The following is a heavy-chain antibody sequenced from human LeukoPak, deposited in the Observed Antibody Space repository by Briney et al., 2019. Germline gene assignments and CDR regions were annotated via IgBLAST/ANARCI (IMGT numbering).Heavy chain of an antibody. J-gene: IGHJ4*02. V-gene: IGHV1-8*01. CDR1: GYTFTSYD. CDR2: MNPNSGNT. CDR3: ARGGDWNYAIDY. Sequence: ASVKVSCTASGYTFTSYDINWVRQATGQGLEWMGWMNPNSGNTGYAQKFQGRVTMTRNTSISTAYMELSSLRSEDTAVYYCARGGDWNYAIDYWGQGTLVTVSS. D-gene: IGHD1-7*01.